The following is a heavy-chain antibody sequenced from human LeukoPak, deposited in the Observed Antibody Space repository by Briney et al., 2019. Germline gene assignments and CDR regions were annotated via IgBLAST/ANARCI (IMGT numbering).Heavy chain of an antibody. V-gene: IGHV4-39*07. Sequence: PSETLSLTCTVSGGSISSSSYYWGWIRQPPGKGLEWIGSIYYSGSTYYNPSHKSRVTISVDTSKNQFSLKLSSVTAADTAVYYCARGPVLLWFGELSGWGQGTLVTVSS. CDR2: IYYSGST. CDR1: GGSISSSSYY. D-gene: IGHD3-10*01. CDR3: ARGPVLLWFGELSG. J-gene: IGHJ4*02.